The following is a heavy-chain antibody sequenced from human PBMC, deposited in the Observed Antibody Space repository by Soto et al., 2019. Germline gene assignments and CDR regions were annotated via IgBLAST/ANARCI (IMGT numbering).Heavy chain of an antibody. Sequence: EVQLVESGGGLVQPGASLRLSCAASGFTFDYYWMNWVRQAPGKGPEWVANIKPDGSDKNYVDSVKGRFTISRDNAKNSLFLQMNSLRAQDTAVYYCARGSSNAFDIWGQGTMVTVSS. CDR1: GFTFDYYW. CDR3: ARGSSNAFDI. V-gene: IGHV3-7*02. CDR2: IKPDGSDK. J-gene: IGHJ3*02.